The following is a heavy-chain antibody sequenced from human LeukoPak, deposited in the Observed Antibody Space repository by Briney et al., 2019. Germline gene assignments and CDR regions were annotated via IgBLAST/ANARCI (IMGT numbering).Heavy chain of an antibody. Sequence: NPSETLSLTCSVSGGSISSGSYYWSWIRQPAGKGLEWIGRFYTTGSIYYTPSLKSRVSISVDMSKNQISLNLTSVTAADTAVYFCARGSTLTGSRRSFQHWGQGILVTVSS. J-gene: IGHJ4*02. CDR3: ARGSTLTGSRRSFQH. CDR1: GGSISSGSYY. D-gene: IGHD7-27*01. CDR2: FYTTGSI. V-gene: IGHV4-61*02.